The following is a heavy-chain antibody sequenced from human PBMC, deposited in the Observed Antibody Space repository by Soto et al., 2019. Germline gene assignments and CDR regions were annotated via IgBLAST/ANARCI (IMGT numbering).Heavy chain of an antibody. CDR3: ARGKPQPPSAPNYYYYYGLDV. J-gene: IGHJ6*02. CDR2: INPIGGST. D-gene: IGHD6-13*01. CDR1: GYTFTSHY. V-gene: IGHV1-46*01. Sequence: GASVKVSCKASGYTFTSHYLHWVRQAPGQGLEWMGIINPIGGSTSYPQKFQGRVRMTADTSTSTAYMELSSLRSEDTAVYYCARGKPQPPSAPNYYYYYGLDVRGQGTTVTVSS.